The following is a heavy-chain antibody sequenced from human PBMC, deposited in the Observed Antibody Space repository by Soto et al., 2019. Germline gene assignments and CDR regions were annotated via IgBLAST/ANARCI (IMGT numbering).Heavy chain of an antibody. D-gene: IGHD3-3*01. CDR1: GGSISSYY. Sequence: PSETLSLTCTVSGGSISSYYWSWIRQPPGKGLEWIGYIYYSGSTNYNPSLKSRVTISVDTSKNQFSLKLSSVTAADTAVYYCARAKYTIFGVVPYYYMDVWGKGTTVTVSS. V-gene: IGHV4-59*01. CDR3: ARAKYTIFGVVPYYYMDV. CDR2: IYYSGST. J-gene: IGHJ6*03.